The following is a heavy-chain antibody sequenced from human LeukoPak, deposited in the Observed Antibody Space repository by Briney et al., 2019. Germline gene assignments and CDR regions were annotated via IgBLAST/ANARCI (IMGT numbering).Heavy chain of an antibody. Sequence: SETLSLTCTVSGGPIRSHHWTWLRQAPGKRLEWIGYTFYTGATYYNPSLRSRVTISIDTSKNQFSLKVTSVTTADTAVYYCAKRDRGGWFDPWGQGTLVTVSS. J-gene: IGHJ5*02. CDR1: GGPIRSHH. CDR3: AKRDRGGWFDP. CDR2: TFYTGAT. D-gene: IGHD1-1*01. V-gene: IGHV4-59*11.